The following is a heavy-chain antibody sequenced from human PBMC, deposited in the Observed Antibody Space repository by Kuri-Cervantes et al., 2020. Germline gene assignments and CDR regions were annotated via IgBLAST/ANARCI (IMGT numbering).Heavy chain of an antibody. CDR2: VHNRGSS. V-gene: IGHV4-61*01. CDR3: ARDKDGLFEN. CDR1: GDSVNSDFYY. J-gene: IGHJ4*02. Sequence: GSLRLSCTVSGDSVNSDFYYWVWFRQPPGKRLEWIAYVHNRGSSNYNPSLQSRLATSLDTSKNEFSLRLSAVTAADTAMYYCARDKDGLFENWGQGVLVTVSS. D-gene: IGHD5-24*01.